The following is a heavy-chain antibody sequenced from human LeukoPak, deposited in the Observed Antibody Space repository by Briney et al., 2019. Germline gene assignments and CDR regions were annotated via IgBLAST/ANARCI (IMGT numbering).Heavy chain of an antibody. CDR1: GFTFSSYS. CDR3: ARDVRDSSGWYGGTSY. D-gene: IGHD6-19*01. V-gene: IGHV3-30*03. Sequence: GGSLRLSCAASGFTFSSYSMNWVRQAPGKGLEWVAVISYDGSNKYYADPVKGRFTISRDNSKNTLYLQMNSLRAEDTAVYYCARDVRDSSGWYGGTSYWGQGTLVTVSS. J-gene: IGHJ4*02. CDR2: ISYDGSNK.